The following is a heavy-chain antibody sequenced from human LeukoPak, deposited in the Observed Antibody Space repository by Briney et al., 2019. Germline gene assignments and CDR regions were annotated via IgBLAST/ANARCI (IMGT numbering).Heavy chain of an antibody. CDR3: ARQSGWGDYYYYGMDV. CDR2: IFYRGST. V-gene: IGHV4-59*08. D-gene: IGHD3-16*01. J-gene: IGHJ6*02. CDR1: GGSISSYY. Sequence: PSETLSLTCTVSGGSISSYYWSWIRQPPGKGLEWIGYIFYRGSTNYNPSLKSRVTISVDTSKNQFSLKLRSVTAADTAVYYCARQSGWGDYYYYGMDVWGQGTTVTVSS.